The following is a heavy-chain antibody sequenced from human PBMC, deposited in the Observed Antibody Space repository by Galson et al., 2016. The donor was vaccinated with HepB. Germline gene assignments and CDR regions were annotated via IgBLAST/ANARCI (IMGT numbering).Heavy chain of an antibody. V-gene: IGHV1-18*01. Sequence: SVKVSCKASGYTFTSYAISWMRQAPGQGLEWMGWISGYNGNTNYAQEFQGRVTMTTDTSTSTAYMEVRSLRSDDTAVYYCARVRIFSNWFDPWGQGTLVTVSS. CDR3: ARVRIFSNWFDP. D-gene: IGHD3-16*01. J-gene: IGHJ5*02. CDR2: ISGYNGNT. CDR1: GYTFTSYA.